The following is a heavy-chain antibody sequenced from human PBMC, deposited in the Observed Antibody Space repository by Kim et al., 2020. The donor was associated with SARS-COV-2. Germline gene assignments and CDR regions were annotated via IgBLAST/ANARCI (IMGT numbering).Heavy chain of an antibody. V-gene: IGHV3-64D*06. D-gene: IGHD3-3*01. Sequence: GGSLRLSCSASGFTFSSYAMHWVRQAPGKGLEYVSAISSNGGSTYYADSVKGRFTISRDNSKNTLYLQMSSLRAEDTAVYYCVKGDDFWSGYWGVVYYYGMDVWGQGTTVTVSS. J-gene: IGHJ6*02. CDR1: GFTFSSYA. CDR3: VKGDDFWSGYWGVVYYYGMDV. CDR2: ISSNGGST.